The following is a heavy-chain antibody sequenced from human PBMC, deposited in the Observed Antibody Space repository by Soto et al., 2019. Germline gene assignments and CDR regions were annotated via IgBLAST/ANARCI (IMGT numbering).Heavy chain of an antibody. CDR3: ARVEEYSSSSGVEWFDP. CDR1: GLPFSASG. V-gene: IGHV3-21*01. J-gene: IGHJ5*02. Sequence: GGSLRLSCAASGLPFSASGMHWVRQAPGKGLEWVSTICSDSSNIYYADSVKGRFTITRDNAKNSLYLQMNSLRAEDTAVYYCARVEEYSSSSGVEWFDPWGQGTLVTVS. CDR2: ICSDSSNI. D-gene: IGHD6-6*01.